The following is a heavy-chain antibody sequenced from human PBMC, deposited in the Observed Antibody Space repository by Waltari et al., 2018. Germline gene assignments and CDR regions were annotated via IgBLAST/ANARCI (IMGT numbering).Heavy chain of an antibody. Sequence: QVQLQESGPGLVKPSVTLSLTCAVSGYSVSRGYYWGWTRQQPGKGLGWIGSTEHSGSAHYERSLVIRITISVDTSKNQFFLKLNSGAAADAAGHCGATKGWGGWYFDLWGRGTLVTVSS. D-gene: IGHD3-16*01. CDR1: GYSVSRGYY. CDR2: TEHSGSA. J-gene: IGHJ2*01. V-gene: IGHV4-38-2*01. CDR3: ATKGWGGWYFDL.